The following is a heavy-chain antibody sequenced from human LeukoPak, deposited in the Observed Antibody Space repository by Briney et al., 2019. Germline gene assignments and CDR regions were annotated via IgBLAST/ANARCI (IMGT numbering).Heavy chain of an antibody. CDR2: IYHSGST. D-gene: IGHD4-17*01. Sequence: SQTLSLTCAVSGGSISSGGYSWSWIRQPPGKGLEWIGYIYHSGSTYYNPSLKSRVTISVDRSKNQFSLKLSSVAAADTAVYYCARMTTVTTVFDYWGQGTLVTVSS. CDR3: ARMTTVTTVFDY. J-gene: IGHJ4*02. CDR1: GGSISSGGYS. V-gene: IGHV4-30-2*01.